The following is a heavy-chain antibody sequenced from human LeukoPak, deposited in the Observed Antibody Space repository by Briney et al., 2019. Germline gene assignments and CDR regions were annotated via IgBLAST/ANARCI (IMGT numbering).Heavy chain of an antibody. CDR1: GFTFSNYE. D-gene: IGHD2/OR15-2a*01. V-gene: IGHV3-48*03. CDR3: ARGVSYYLDY. CDR2: ISSSGNTI. Sequence: PGGSLRLSCAASGFTFSNYEMNWVRQAPGKGLEWVSYISSSGNTIYYADSVKGRFTISRDNAKNSLYLQMNSLRAEDTAVYYCARGVSYYLDYWGQGTLVTVSS. J-gene: IGHJ4*02.